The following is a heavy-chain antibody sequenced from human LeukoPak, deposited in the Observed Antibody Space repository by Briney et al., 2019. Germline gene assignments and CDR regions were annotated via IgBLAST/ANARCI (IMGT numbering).Heavy chain of an antibody. D-gene: IGHD2-15*01. V-gene: IGHV3-48*02. J-gene: IGHJ4*02. CDR1: EFTFSRYG. Sequence: PRGSLRLSCAASEFTFSRYGMNWVRQAPGKGLEWVSYISSSSSTIYYADSVKGRFTISRDNAKNSLYLQMNSLRDEDTAVYYCARGVVVVAAREFDYWGQGTLVTVSS. CDR2: ISSSSSTI. CDR3: ARGVVVVAAREFDY.